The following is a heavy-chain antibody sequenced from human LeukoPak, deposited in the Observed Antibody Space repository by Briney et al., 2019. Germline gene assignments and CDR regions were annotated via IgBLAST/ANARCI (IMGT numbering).Heavy chain of an antibody. D-gene: IGHD3-10*01. V-gene: IGHV3-20*04. CDR3: ARAKAAYGSGSYYSY. CDR2: INWNGGST. J-gene: IGHJ4*02. Sequence: GGSPRLSCAASGFTFDDYGMSWVRQAPGKGLEWVSGINWNGGSTGYADSVKGRFTISRDNAKNSLYLQMNSLRTEDTALYYCARAKAAYGSGSYYSYWGQGTLVTVSS. CDR1: GFTFDDYG.